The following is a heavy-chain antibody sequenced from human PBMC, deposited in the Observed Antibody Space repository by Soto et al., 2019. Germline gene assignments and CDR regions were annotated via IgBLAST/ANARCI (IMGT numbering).Heavy chain of an antibody. V-gene: IGHV3-23*01. CDR3: AKDLPTVTETHYYYYYMDV. D-gene: IGHD4-4*01. J-gene: IGHJ6*03. Sequence: PGGSLRLSCAASGFTFSSYAMSWVRQAPGKGLEWVSAISGSGGSTYYADSVKGRFTISRDNSKNTLYLQMNSLRAEDTAVYYYAKDLPTVTETHYYYYYMDVWGKGTTVTVSS. CDR1: GFTFSSYA. CDR2: ISGSGGST.